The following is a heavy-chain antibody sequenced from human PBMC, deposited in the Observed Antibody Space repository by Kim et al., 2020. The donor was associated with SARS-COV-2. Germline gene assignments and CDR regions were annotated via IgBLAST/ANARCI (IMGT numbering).Heavy chain of an antibody. J-gene: IGHJ6*02. CDR3: AKDLYNWNYYYGMDV. Sequence: ADSVKDRFTISRDNSKNSLYLQMNSLRTEDTALYYCAKDLYNWNYYYGMDVWGQGTTVTVSS. V-gene: IGHV3-43*01. D-gene: IGHD1-20*01.